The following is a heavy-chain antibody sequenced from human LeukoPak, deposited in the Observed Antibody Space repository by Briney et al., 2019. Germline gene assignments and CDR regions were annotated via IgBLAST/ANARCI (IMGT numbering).Heavy chain of an antibody. Sequence: SETLSLTCAVYGGSFSGYYWSWIRQPPGKGLEWIGEINHSGSTNYNPSLKSRVTISVDTSKNQFSLKLSSVTAADTAVYYCARGVYSYYYYGMDVWGQGNTVTVSS. D-gene: IGHD4-11*01. CDR3: ARGVYSYYYYGMDV. CDR1: GGSFSGYY. V-gene: IGHV4-34*01. J-gene: IGHJ6*02. CDR2: INHSGST.